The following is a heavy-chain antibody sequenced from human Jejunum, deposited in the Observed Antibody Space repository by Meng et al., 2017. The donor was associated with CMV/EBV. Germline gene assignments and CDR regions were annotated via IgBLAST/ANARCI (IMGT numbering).Heavy chain of an antibody. CDR3: ATVYDSYYHLSGLDV. CDR1: FTLSRSA. Sequence: FTLSRSAMQWVGQARGQRPEWIGWIVAGGESTEYAQKFQKRVTITRDMSTSTVYMELISLTSEDTATYYCATVYDSYYHLSGLDVWGQGTTVTVSS. CDR2: IVAGGEST. J-gene: IGHJ6*02. D-gene: IGHD3-16*01. V-gene: IGHV1-58*02.